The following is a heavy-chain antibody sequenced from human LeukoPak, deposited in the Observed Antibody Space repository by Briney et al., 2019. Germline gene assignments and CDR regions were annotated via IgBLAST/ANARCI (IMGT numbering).Heavy chain of an antibody. J-gene: IGHJ4*02. CDR3: ARVATTNYYDSSGSSDY. V-gene: IGHV3-21*01. D-gene: IGHD3-22*01. CDR2: ISSSSSYI. CDR1: GFTFSSYS. Sequence: GGSLRLSCAASGFTFSSYSMNWVRQAPGKGLEWVSSISSSSSYIYYADSVKGRFTISRDNAKNSLYLQMNSLRAEDTAVYYCARVATTNYYDSSGSSDYWGQGTLVTVSS.